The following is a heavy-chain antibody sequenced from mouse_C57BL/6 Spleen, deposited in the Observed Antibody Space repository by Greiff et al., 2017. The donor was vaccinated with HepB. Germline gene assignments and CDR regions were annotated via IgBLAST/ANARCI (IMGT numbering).Heavy chain of an antibody. D-gene: IGHD1-1*01. J-gene: IGHJ4*01. CDR1: GYTFTDYE. Sequence: VQLVESGAELVRPGASVTLSCKASGYTFTDYEMHWVKQTPVHGLEWIGAIDPETGGTAYNQKFKGKAILTADKSSSTAYMELRSLTSEDSAVCYCTTGSSAVDCWGKGTSVTVSS. CDR3: TTGSSAVDC. V-gene: IGHV1-15*01. CDR2: IDPETGGT.